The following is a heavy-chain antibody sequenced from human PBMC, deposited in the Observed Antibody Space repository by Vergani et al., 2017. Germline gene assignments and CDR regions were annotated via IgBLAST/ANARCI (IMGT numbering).Heavy chain of an antibody. J-gene: IGHJ6*03. CDR1: GFSLNPRGVS. Sequence: QITLKESGPTLVKPTQTLTLTCTFSGFSLNPRGVSVAWIRQPPGKALDWLALIYWNDDQHYSPSLNNRVTITKDTSKNQVVLTMTNMDYVDTGTYYCVYRKTGCGTTGCFYPFYYYYYMDVRGKGTTVNVSS. CDR3: VYRKTGCGTTGCFYPFYYYYYMDV. V-gene: IGHV2-5*04. CDR2: IYWNDDQ. D-gene: IGHD1-7*01.